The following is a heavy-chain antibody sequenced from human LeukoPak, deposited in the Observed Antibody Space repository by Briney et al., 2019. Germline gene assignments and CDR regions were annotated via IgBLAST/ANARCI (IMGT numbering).Heavy chain of an antibody. Sequence: SETLSLTCTVSGGSISSSSYYWGWIRQPPGTGLEWLGSIYYSGSTYYNPSLKSRVTISVDTSKNQFSLKLSSVTAADTAVYYCARASGSYDDAFDIWGQGTMVTVSS. D-gene: IGHD1-26*01. J-gene: IGHJ3*02. V-gene: IGHV4-39*07. CDR1: GGSISSSSYY. CDR2: IYYSGST. CDR3: ARASGSYDDAFDI.